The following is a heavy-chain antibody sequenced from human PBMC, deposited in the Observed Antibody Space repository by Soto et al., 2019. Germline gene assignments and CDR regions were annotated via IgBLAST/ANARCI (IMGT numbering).Heavy chain of an antibody. D-gene: IGHD1-1*01. V-gene: IGHV4-38-2*01. CDR1: GFSIQTSYF. Sequence: PSETLSLTCGVSGFSIQTSYFWGWIRQPPGKGLEWIGLISHSGRAISHPSFASRATISLDTTNNAFSLTLKSVTAADTAVYYCVRDGTKTLRDWFDPWGQGISVTVSS. CDR2: ISHSGRA. J-gene: IGHJ5*02. CDR3: VRDGTKTLRDWFDP.